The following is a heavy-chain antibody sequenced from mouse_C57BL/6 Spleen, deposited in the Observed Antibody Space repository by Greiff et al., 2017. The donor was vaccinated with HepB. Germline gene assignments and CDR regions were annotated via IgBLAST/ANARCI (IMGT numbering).Heavy chain of an antibody. D-gene: IGHD1-1*01. Sequence: EVKLQESGPELVKPGASVKMSCKASGYTFTDYNMHWVKQSHGKSLEWIGYINPNNGGTSYNQKFKGKATLTVNKSSSTAYMELRSLTSEDSAVYYCARDGSPYWYFDVWGTGTTVTVSS. CDR3: ARDGSPYWYFDV. CDR2: INPNNGGT. J-gene: IGHJ1*03. CDR1: GYTFTDYN. V-gene: IGHV1-22*01.